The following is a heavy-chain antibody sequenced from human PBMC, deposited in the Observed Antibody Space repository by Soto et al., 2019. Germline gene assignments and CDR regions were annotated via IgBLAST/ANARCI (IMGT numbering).Heavy chain of an antibody. CDR1: GGSISSGSYI. CDR3: ARGYNWNAGGLGY. D-gene: IGHD1-20*01. J-gene: IGHJ4*02. CDR2: IYQNGNT. V-gene: IGHV4-30-2*01. Sequence: PSETLFLTCTVSGGSISSGSYIWHWIRQPPGKGLEWIGHIYQNGNTYFSPSLKSRVTISGDKSENQFSLKLTSVTAADTAVYYCARGYNWNAGGLGYWGQGTLVTVSS.